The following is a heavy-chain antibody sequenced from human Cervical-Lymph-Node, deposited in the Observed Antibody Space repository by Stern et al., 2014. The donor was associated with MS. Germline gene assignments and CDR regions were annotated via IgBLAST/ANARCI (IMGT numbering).Heavy chain of an antibody. V-gene: IGHV2-70*01. J-gene: IGHJ4*02. CDR3: ARACHRGESRPHFDA. Sequence: SGPAVVKPTQTLTLTCTFSGFSLTTSGECVTWIRQPPGKALEWLALIDWDDDTYYSPSLRPRLTVSKDTSNNQVLLTVTNMDPVDTATYYCARACHRGESRPHFDAWGQGVLVTVSS. D-gene: IGHD3-16*01. CDR2: IDWDDDT. CDR1: GFSLTTSGEC.